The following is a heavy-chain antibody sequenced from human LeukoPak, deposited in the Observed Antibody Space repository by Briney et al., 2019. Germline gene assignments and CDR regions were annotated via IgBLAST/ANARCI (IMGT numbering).Heavy chain of an antibody. V-gene: IGHV1-24*01. CDR3: ATRPIGQYDYFDY. CDR2: FDPEDGET. J-gene: IGHJ4*02. CDR1: GYTLTELS. Sequence: ASVKVSCKVSGYTLTELSMHWVRQAPGKGLEWMGGFDPEDGETIYAQKFQGRVTMIEDTSTDTAYMELSSLRSEDTAVYYCATRPIGQYDYFDYWGQGTLVTVSS. D-gene: IGHD4-11*01.